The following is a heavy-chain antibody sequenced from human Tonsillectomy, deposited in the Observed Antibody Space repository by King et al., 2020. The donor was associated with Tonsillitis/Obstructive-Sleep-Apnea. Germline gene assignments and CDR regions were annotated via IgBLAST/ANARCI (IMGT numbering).Heavy chain of an antibody. J-gene: IGHJ4*02. CDR1: GYTFTNYA. D-gene: IGHD3-22*01. CDR2: INTNTGNP. Sequence: VQLVESGSELKKPGASVKVSCKASGYTFTNYAMNWVRQAPGQGLEWMGWINTNTGNPTYAKGFTGRFVFSLDTSVSTAYLQISSLKAEDTAVYYCARVPLYYHDSSCYYWDSYLLDYWGQGTLVTVSS. CDR3: ARVPLYYHDSSCYYWDSYLLDY. V-gene: IGHV7-4-1*02.